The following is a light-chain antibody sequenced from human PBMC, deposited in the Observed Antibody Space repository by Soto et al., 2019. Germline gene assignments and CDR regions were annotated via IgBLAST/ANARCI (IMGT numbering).Light chain of an antibody. CDR1: NIGSKN. CDR2: RDS. CDR3: QVWDSSTHVV. Sequence: SSELTQPLSVSVALGQTARITCGGTNIGSKNVHWYQQKPGQAPVLVIYRDSNRPSGIPERFSGSNSGNTATLTISRAQAGDEADYYCQVWDSSTHVVFGGGTKLTVL. V-gene: IGLV3-9*01. J-gene: IGLJ2*01.